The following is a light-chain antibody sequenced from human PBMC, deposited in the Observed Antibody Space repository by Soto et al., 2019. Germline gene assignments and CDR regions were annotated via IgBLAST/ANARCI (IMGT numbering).Light chain of an antibody. J-gene: IGKJ4*01. V-gene: IGKV4-1*01. Sequence: DIVMTQSPDSLAVSLGNRATINCNSSRTLLSSSNNKNFLAWYQQKPGQPPKLLIYWASTRGSAVPDRFRGSGSGTDFSLTISSLQAEDVAVYYCQQYYNTPLTFGGGTKVDIK. CDR3: QQYYNTPLT. CDR2: WAS. CDR1: RTLLSSSNNKNF.